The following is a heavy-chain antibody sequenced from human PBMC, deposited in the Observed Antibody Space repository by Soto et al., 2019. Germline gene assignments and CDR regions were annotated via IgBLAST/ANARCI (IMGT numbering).Heavy chain of an antibody. CDR3: ARGWGVDTAMGRAVAGRFDY. Sequence: SETLSLTCAVYGGSFSGYYWSWIRQPPGKGLEWIGEINHSGSTNYNPSLKSRVTISVDTSKNQFSLKLSSVTAAETAVYYCARGWGVDTAMGRAVAGRFDYWGQGTLVTVS. CDR2: INHSGST. CDR1: GGSFSGYY. J-gene: IGHJ4*02. V-gene: IGHV4-34*01. D-gene: IGHD5-18*01.